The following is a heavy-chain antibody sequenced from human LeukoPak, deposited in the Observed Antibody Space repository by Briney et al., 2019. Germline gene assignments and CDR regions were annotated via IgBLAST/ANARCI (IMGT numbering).Heavy chain of an antibody. CDR3: ARHLLQYYYDSSGYYGSFDY. CDR2: IYPGDSDT. J-gene: IGHJ4*02. CDR1: GYSFTSYW. Sequence: GESLKISCKGSGYSFTSYWIGWVRQMPGKGLEWMGIIYPGDSDTRYSPSFQGQVTISADKSISTAYLQWSSLKASDTAMYYCARHLLQYYYDSSGYYGSFDYWGQGTLVTVSS. V-gene: IGHV5-51*01. D-gene: IGHD3-22*01.